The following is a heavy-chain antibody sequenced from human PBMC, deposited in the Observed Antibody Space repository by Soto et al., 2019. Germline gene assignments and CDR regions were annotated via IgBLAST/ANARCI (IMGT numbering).Heavy chain of an antibody. CDR2: IYTSGST. CDR1: GGSISSYY. D-gene: IGHD2-2*01. Sequence: SETLSLTCTVSGGSISSYYWSWIRQPAGKGPEWIGRIYTSGSTNYNPSLKSRVTMSVDTSKNQFSLKLSSVTAADTAVYYCARDGWGYCSSTSCYFDYWGQGTLVTVSS. CDR3: ARDGWGYCSSTSCYFDY. J-gene: IGHJ4*02. V-gene: IGHV4-4*07.